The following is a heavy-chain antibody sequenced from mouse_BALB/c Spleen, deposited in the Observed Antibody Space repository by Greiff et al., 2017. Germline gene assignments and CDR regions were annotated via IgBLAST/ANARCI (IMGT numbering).Heavy chain of an antibody. CDR1: GYTFTSYY. Sequence: VQLQQSGAELVKPGASVKLSCKASGYTFTSYYMYWVKQRPGQGLEWIGEINPSNGGTNFNEKFKSKATLTVDKSSSTAYIQLSSLTSEDSAVYYCTRSTMITTRDYYAMDYWGQGTSVTVSS. CDR2: INPSNGGT. V-gene: IGHV1S81*02. CDR3: TRSTMITTRDYYAMDY. D-gene: IGHD2-4*01. J-gene: IGHJ4*01.